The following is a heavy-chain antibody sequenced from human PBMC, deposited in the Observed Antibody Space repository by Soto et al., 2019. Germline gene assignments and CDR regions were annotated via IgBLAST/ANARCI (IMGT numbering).Heavy chain of an antibody. J-gene: IGHJ4*02. V-gene: IGHV4-59*01. CDR2: IYYSGST. Sequence: SETLSLTCTVSGGSISSYYSSWIRQPPGKGLEWIGYIYYSGSTNYNPSLKSRVTISVDTSKNQFSLKLSSVTAADTAVYYCARDAGMGYSSGWVDYWGQGTLVTVSS. CDR1: GGSISSYY. CDR3: ARDAGMGYSSGWVDY. D-gene: IGHD6-19*01.